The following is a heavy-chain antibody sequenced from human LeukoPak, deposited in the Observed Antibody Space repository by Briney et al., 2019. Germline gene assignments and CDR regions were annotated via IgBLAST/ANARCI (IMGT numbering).Heavy chain of an antibody. Sequence: GASVKVSCKASGYTFTSYGISWVRQAPGQGLEWMGWINPNSGGTNYAQKFQGRVTMTRDTSISTAYMELSRLRSDDTAVYYCARGNARWLQLKGDFDYWGQGTLVTVSS. CDR3: ARGNARWLQLKGDFDY. V-gene: IGHV1-2*02. CDR1: GYTFTSYG. CDR2: INPNSGGT. D-gene: IGHD5-24*01. J-gene: IGHJ4*02.